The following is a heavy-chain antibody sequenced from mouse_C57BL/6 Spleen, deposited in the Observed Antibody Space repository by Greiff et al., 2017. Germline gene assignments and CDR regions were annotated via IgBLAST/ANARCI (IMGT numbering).Heavy chain of an antibody. D-gene: IGHD5-1*01. CDR3: AREYPNLGYAMDY. Sequence: QVQLQQSGPELVKPGASVKISCKASGYAFSSSWMNWVKQRPGKGLEWIGRIYPGDGDTNYNGKFKGKATLTADKSSSTAYMQLSSLTSEDSAVYFCAREYPNLGYAMDYWGQGTSVTVSS. V-gene: IGHV1-82*01. CDR2: IYPGDGDT. J-gene: IGHJ4*01. CDR1: GYAFSSSW.